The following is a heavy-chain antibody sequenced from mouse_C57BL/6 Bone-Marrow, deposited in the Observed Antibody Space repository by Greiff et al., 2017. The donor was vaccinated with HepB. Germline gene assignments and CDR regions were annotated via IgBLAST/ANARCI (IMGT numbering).Heavy chain of an antibody. Sequence: VQLQQSGAELVMPGASVKLSCKASGYTFTSYWMHWVKQRPGQGLEWIGEIDPSDSYTNYNQKFKGKSTLTVDKSSSTAYMQLSSLTSEDSAVYYCARSGYDYDGGYYYAMDYWGQGTSVTVSS. CDR2: IDPSDSYT. CDR1: GYTFTSYW. D-gene: IGHD2-4*01. V-gene: IGHV1-69*01. CDR3: ARSGYDYDGGYYYAMDY. J-gene: IGHJ4*01.